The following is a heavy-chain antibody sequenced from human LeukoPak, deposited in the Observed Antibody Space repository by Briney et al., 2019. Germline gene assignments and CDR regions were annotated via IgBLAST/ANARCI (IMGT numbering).Heavy chain of an antibody. V-gene: IGHV1-46*01. CDR1: GYTFTSYY. CDR3: ARDASSSWYYFDY. CDR2: INPSGGST. D-gene: IGHD6-13*01. J-gene: IGHJ4*02. Sequence: ASVKVSCKASGYTFTSYYMHWVRQAPGQGLEWMGIINPSGGSTTYAQKFQGRVTMTRDMSTSTVYMELTSVTSEDTAVYYCARDASSSWYYFDYWGQGTLVTVSS.